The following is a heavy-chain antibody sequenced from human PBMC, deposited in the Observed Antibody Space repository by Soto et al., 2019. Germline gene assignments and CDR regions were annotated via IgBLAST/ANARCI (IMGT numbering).Heavy chain of an antibody. J-gene: IGHJ1*01. Sequence: SVKVSCKASGGTFSSYAISWVRQAPGQGLEWMGGIIPIFGTANYAQKFQGRVTITADKSTSTAYMELSSLRSEDTAVYYCARDRGISPRPKYFQHWGQGTLVTVSS. CDR1: GGTFSSYA. CDR2: IIPIFGTA. D-gene: IGHD2-15*01. CDR3: ARDRGISPRPKYFQH. V-gene: IGHV1-69*06.